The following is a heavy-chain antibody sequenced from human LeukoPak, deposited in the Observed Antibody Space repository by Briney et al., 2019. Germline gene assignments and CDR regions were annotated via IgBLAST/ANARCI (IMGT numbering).Heavy chain of an antibody. CDR2: IYYSGST. V-gene: IGHV4-59*08. Sequence: SETLSLTCTVSGGSISSYYWSWIRQPPGKGLEGIGYIYYSGSTNYNPSLKSRVTISVDTSKNQFSLKLSSVTAADTAVYYCARRVAAAAGNNWFDPWGQGTLVTVSS. D-gene: IGHD6-13*01. CDR1: GGSISSYY. CDR3: ARRVAAAAGNNWFDP. J-gene: IGHJ5*02.